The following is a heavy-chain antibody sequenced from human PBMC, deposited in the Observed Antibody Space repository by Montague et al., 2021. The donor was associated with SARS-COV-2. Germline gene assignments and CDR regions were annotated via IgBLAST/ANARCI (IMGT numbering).Heavy chain of an antibody. Sequence: PALVKPTQTLTLTCTFSGFSLSPSGVGVGWIRQPPGKALEWLALIYWDDDKRYSPSLKSRLAITKDTSKNQVVLTMTNMDPVDTAIYYCAHYYYDSSGVDYWGRGTLVTVSS. J-gene: IGHJ4*02. CDR3: AHYYYDSSGVDY. D-gene: IGHD3-22*01. CDR2: IYWDDDK. V-gene: IGHV2-5*02. CDR1: GFSLSPSGVG.